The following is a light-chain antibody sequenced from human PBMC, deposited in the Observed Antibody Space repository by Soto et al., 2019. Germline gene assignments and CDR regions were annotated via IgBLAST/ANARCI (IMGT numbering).Light chain of an antibody. V-gene: IGKV1-5*03. CDR3: QQYSDHWT. CDR2: KAS. CDR1: RSIINW. J-gene: IGKJ1*01. Sequence: DIQLTQSPSTLSASVGDRVTITCRASRSIINWLAWYQQKSGKGPKLLIYKASNLQTGVPSRFSGSGYGTEFTRTISSLQPDDVATYYWQQYSDHWTFGQGTKVEIK.